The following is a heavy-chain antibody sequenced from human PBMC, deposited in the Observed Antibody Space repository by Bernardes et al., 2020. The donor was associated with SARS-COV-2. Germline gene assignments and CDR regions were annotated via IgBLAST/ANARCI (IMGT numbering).Heavy chain of an antibody. V-gene: IGHV3-74*01. D-gene: IGHD3-10*01. CDR2: IDSDGSST. CDR3: TREHSDISASYSGSGDFQR. Sequence: VGSLSLSCAASGFTFSRYWMHWVRQAPGKGLVWVSRIDSDGSSTTYADAVKGRFTMSRDNAKNTLYLHMNSLTAEDTAVYYCTREHSDISASYSGSGDFQRWGQGNLVTVSS. CDR1: GFTFSRYW. J-gene: IGHJ1*01.